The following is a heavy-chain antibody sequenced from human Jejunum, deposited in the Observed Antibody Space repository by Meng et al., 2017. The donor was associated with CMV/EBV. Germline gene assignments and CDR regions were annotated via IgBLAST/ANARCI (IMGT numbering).Heavy chain of an antibody. Sequence: SGLTFRRYWMHWVGQAPGKGLVWVSRINTDRSTTMYADSVKGRFTISRDNAKNTLYLQMNSLRAEDTAVYYCARGGSYDSSGKRIDYWGQETLVTVSS. CDR1: GLTFRRYW. CDR3: ARGGSYDSSGKRIDY. D-gene: IGHD3-22*01. V-gene: IGHV3-74*03. J-gene: IGHJ4*02. CDR2: INTDRSTT.